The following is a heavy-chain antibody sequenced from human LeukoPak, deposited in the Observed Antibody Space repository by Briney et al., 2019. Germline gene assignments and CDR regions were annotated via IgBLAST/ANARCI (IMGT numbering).Heavy chain of an antibody. V-gene: IGHV1-69*04. J-gene: IGHJ4*02. CDR3: ARDHGDSYLIDS. CDR2: IIPSLAIA. CDR1: GGTFSNYA. Sequence: SVKVSCKASGGTFSNYAINWVRQAPGQGLEWMGRIIPSLAIANYAQKFQDRVTIIADKSTSTAYMELSSLRSEDTAVYYCARDHGDSYLIDSWGQGTLVTVSS. D-gene: IGHD2-21*01.